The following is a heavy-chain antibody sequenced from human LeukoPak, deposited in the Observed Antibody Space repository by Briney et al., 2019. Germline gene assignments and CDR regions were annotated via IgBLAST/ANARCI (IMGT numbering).Heavy chain of an antibody. CDR3: ARSATVTTGYFDY. CDR1: GGSISSTGHY. CDR2: IYSNGNT. D-gene: IGHD4-17*01. Sequence: SETLSLTCSVSGGSISSTGHYWGWIRQSPEKGLDWIGSIYSNGNTYYNPSVKSRVTMSVDTSRNQFSLKLTSMTAAETAVYYCARSATVTTGYFDYWGQGALVTVSS. J-gene: IGHJ4*02. V-gene: IGHV4-39*07.